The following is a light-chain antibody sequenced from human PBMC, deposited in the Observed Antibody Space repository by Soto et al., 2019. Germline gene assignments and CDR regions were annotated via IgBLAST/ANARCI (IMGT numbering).Light chain of an antibody. V-gene: IGKV1-9*01. J-gene: IGKJ4*01. CDR3: QQLRSYPST. CDR2: GAS. CDR1: QDINIY. Sequence: IHVTQSPSSLSASVGDRVTITCRASQDINIYLAWYQQKPGKAPTLLIYGASTLQSGVPSRFSGSGFGTDFTLTISSLQAEDLASYYCQQLRSYPSTFGGGTKVEMK.